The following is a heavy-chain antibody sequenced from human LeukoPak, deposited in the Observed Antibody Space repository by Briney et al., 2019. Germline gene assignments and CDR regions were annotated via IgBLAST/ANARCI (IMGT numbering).Heavy chain of an antibody. J-gene: IGHJ4*02. Sequence: GASVKVSCKASGGTFSSYAISWVRQAPGQGLEWMGGIIPIFGTANYAQKFQGRVTITTDESTSTAYMELSSLRSEDTAVYYRARHRGYYYGSGTQGGFDYWGQGTLVTVSS. CDR1: GGTFSSYA. V-gene: IGHV1-69*05. D-gene: IGHD3-10*01. CDR3: ARHRGYYYGSGTQGGFDY. CDR2: IIPIFGTA.